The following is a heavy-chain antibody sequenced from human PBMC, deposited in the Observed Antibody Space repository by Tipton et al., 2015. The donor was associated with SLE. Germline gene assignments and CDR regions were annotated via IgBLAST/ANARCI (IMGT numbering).Heavy chain of an antibody. Sequence: QLVQSGAEVKKPGASVKVSCKASGYPFTGYGISWVRQAPGQGPEWMGWISTYNGRTHYAQNFEGRVTMTADTSTNTLYMELRSLRSDDTALYYCARDYYETSGYAFDAFDVWGQGTMVTVSS. CDR2: ISTYNGRT. CDR3: ARDYYETSGYAFDAFDV. CDR1: GYPFTGYG. J-gene: IGHJ3*01. D-gene: IGHD3-22*01. V-gene: IGHV1-18*01.